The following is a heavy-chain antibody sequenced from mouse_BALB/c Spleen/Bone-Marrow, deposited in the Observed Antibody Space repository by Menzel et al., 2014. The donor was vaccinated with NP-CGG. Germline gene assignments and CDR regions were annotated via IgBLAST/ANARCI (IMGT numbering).Heavy chain of an antibody. V-gene: IGHV1S135*01. J-gene: IGHJ3*01. D-gene: IGHD2-1*01. CDR2: IDPYNGDT. CDR3: ASCGNYEAWFPY. Sequence: EVQLQQSGPELVKPGASVKVSCRASGYAFTDYNMYWVKQSHGKSLGWIGYIDPYNGDTNYNQKFKGKATLTVDKSSSTAYMHLNSLTSEDSAVYYYASCGNYEAWFPYWGQGTLVTVSA. CDR1: GYAFTDYN.